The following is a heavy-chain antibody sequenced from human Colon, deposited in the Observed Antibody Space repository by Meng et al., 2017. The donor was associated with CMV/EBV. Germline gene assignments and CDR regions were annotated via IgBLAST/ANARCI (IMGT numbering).Heavy chain of an antibody. CDR1: GFSFTSHV. CDR3: AKGRGPNSVTGTPGDYYHYYAMDV. V-gene: IGHV3-30*02. CDR2: IRYDGNLK. J-gene: IGHJ6*02. D-gene: IGHD1-1*01. Sequence: GGSLRLSCAASGFSFTSHVMHWVRQAPGKGLEWVAFIRYDGNLKYYAESVKGRFTISRDNSQDTLHLQMNTLRPYDTAVYYCAKGRGPNSVTGTPGDYYHYYAMDVWGQGTTVTVSS.